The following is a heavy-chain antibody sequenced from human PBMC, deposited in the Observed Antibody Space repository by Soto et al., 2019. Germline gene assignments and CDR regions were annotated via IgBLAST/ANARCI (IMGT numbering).Heavy chain of an antibody. Sequence: WVRQASGKGLEWVGRIRSKANSYATAYASSVKGSFNISRDDSKNTEYLQMNSLKTEETALYYCTPGPALAAAGTYHGHYWGQGTLVTVS. D-gene: IGHD6-13*01. CDR3: TPGPALAAAGTYHGHY. V-gene: IGHV3-73*01. J-gene: IGHJ4*02. CDR2: IRSKANSYAT.